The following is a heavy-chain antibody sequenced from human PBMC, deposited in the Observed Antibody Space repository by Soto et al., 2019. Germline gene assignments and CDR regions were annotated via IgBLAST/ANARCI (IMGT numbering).Heavy chain of an antibody. CDR2: IVVGSGNT. J-gene: IGHJ4*02. V-gene: IGHV1-58*01. CDR3: AADPTYYYDSSGYQFDY. Sequence: SVKVSCKASGFTFTSSAVQWVRQARGQRLEWIGWIVVGSGNTNYAQKFQERVTITRDMSTSAAYMELSSLRSEDTAVYFCAADPTYYYDSSGYQFDYWGQGTLVTVSS. CDR1: GFTFTSSA. D-gene: IGHD3-22*01.